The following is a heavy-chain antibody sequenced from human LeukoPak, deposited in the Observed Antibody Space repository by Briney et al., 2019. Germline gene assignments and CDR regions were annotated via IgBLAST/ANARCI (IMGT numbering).Heavy chain of an antibody. CDR3: AKEGPIVGAAGLDY. D-gene: IGHD1-26*01. Sequence: GGSLRLSCAASGFTFSSYGMSWVRQAPGKGLEWVSAISGSGGTTYYADSVKGRFTISRDNSKNTLYLQMNSLRAEDTAVYYCAKEGPIVGAAGLDYWGQGTLVTVSS. V-gene: IGHV3-23*01. J-gene: IGHJ4*02. CDR2: ISGSGGTT. CDR1: GFTFSSYG.